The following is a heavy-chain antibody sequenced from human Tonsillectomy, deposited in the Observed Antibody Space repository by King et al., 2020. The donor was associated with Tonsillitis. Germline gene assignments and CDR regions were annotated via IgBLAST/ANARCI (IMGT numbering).Heavy chain of an antibody. D-gene: IGHD2-2*01. V-gene: IGHV3-21*01. CDR3: ASGVLSTSWGMDV. Sequence: VQLVESGGGLVKPGGSLRLSCAASGFTFSSYNINWVRQAPGKGLEWVSSISYSSSYIYYADSVKGRFTISRDNAKNSLYLQMNSLRAEDTAVYYCASGVLSTSWGMDVWGQGTTVTVSS. CDR1: GFTFSSYN. J-gene: IGHJ6*02. CDR2: ISYSSSYI.